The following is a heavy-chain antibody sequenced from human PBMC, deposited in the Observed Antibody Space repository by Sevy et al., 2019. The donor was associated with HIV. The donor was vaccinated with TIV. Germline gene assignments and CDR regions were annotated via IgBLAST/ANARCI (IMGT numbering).Heavy chain of an antibody. CDR1: GGSISSYY. Sequence: SETLSLTCTVSGGSISSYYWSWIRQPPGKGLEWIGYIYYSGSTNYNPSLKSRVTISVDTSKNQFSLKLSSVTAADTAVYYGASVGALYSSSSALYFDYWGQGTLVTVSS. CDR3: ASVGALYSSSSALYFDY. J-gene: IGHJ4*02. D-gene: IGHD6-6*01. CDR2: IYYSGST. V-gene: IGHV4-59*01.